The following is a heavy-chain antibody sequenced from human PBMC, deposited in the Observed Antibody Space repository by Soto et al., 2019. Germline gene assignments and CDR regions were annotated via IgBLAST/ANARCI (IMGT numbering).Heavy chain of an antibody. CDR3: AMWRGHDSNWYGPFDD. Sequence: EVQLLESGGGSVQPGGSLRLSCAASGFTFSSYVMSWVRQAPGKGLEWVSAVSGSGVNTYCADSVKGRFTISRDNAKSTLYLQMNSLRAEDTAVYYCAMWRGHDSNWYGPFDDWGQGTLVTVSS. V-gene: IGHV3-23*01. J-gene: IGHJ4*02. D-gene: IGHD4-4*01. CDR1: GFTFSSYV. CDR2: VSGSGVNT.